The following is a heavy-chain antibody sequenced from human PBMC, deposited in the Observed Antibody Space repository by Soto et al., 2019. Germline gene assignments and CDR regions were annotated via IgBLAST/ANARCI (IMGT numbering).Heavy chain of an antibody. J-gene: IGHJ5*02. CDR2: ISASGGGS. CDR1: GFTFSTYA. Sequence: EVQLLESGGGLVQPGGSLRLSCAVSGFTFSTYAMNWVRQTPGKGLEWVSTISASGGGSYYAESVKGRFTISRDNAKSTLYLQMNSLRAEDTALYYCTRDSTPRSGTGTFDPWGQGTLVTVSS. CDR3: TRDSTPRSGTGTFDP. V-gene: IGHV3-23*01. D-gene: IGHD1-1*01.